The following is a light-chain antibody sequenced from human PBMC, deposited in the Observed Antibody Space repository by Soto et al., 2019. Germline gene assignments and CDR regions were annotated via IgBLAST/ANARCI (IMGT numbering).Light chain of an antibody. V-gene: IGKV3-15*01. CDR1: QSVSIY. CDR3: PQYHDWSRT. CDR2: DSS. J-gene: IGKJ1*01. Sequence: EMVMTQSPATLSVSPGDRATLLCRASQSVSIYVAWYQQKPGLAPRLLIYDSSTRATGIPARFSGSGSGRELCLTIGSLQSDDFAVYYCPQYHDWSRTFGQGTKVEIK.